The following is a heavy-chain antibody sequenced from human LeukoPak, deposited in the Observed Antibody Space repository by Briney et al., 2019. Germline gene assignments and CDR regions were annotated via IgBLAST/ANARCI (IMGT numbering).Heavy chain of an antibody. CDR3: ARPRTRITMIPLDY. D-gene: IGHD3-22*01. Sequence: GGSLRLSCAASGFIFSSYGMHWVRQAPGKGLEWVAIISYDGSNEYYADSVKGRFTISRDNSKNTLYLQMNSLRAEDTAVCYCARPRTRITMIPLDYWGQGTLVTVSS. CDR2: ISYDGSNE. J-gene: IGHJ4*02. CDR1: GFIFSSYG. V-gene: IGHV3-30*19.